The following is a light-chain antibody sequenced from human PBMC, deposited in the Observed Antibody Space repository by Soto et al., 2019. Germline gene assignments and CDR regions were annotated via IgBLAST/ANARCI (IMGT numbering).Light chain of an antibody. CDR2: YDD. Sequence: QSVLTQPPSVSEAPRQRVTISCSGSSSNIGNNAVNWYQQLPGKAPKLLIYYDDLLPSGVSDRFSGSKSGTSASLAISGLQSEDEADYYCAAWDDSLKGYVFGTGTMVTVL. J-gene: IGLJ1*01. V-gene: IGLV1-36*01. CDR1: SSNIGNNA. CDR3: AAWDDSLKGYV.